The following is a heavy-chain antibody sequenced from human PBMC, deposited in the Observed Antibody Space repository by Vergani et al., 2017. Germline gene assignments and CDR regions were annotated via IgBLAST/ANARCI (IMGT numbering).Heavy chain of an antibody. CDR1: GFIVSRNY. J-gene: IGHJ4*02. D-gene: IGHD2-15*01. CDR2: IYSDGST. Sequence: EVQLVESGGGLIQPGGSLRLSCAASGFIVSRNYMSWVRQAPGKGLEWVSVIYSDGSTYYADSVKGRFTISRDKSKNTLFLQMNSLRAEDTAVYYCASHTRLLYCDYWGQGTLVTVSS. CDR3: ASHTRLLYCDY. V-gene: IGHV3-53*01.